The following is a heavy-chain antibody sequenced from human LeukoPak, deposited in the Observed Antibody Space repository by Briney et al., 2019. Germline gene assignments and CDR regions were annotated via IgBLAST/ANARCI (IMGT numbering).Heavy chain of an antibody. Sequence: SETLSLTCTVSGGSFGNYYWSWIRQPPGKGLEWIGYIYDSGTTNYNPSLKSRVTISVDTATNQFSLKLRSVTAADTAVYYCARDFSTAFDIWGQGTMVTVSS. V-gene: IGHV4-59*01. CDR2: IYDSGTT. D-gene: IGHD2/OR15-2a*01. CDR3: ARDFSTAFDI. J-gene: IGHJ3*02. CDR1: GGSFGNYY.